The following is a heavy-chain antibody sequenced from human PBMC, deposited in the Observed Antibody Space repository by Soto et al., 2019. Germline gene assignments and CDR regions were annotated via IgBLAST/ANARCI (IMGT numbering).Heavy chain of an antibody. CDR3: ARDGITIFGVVTNDAFDI. CDR2: ISAYNGNT. Sequence: GASVNVSCMASGYTFTSYVISWVRQAPGQGLEWMGWISAYNGNTNYAQKLQGRVTMTTDTSTSTAYMELRSLRSDDTAVYYCARDGITIFGVVTNDAFDIWGQGTMVTVSS. J-gene: IGHJ3*02. D-gene: IGHD3-3*01. CDR1: GYTFTSYV. V-gene: IGHV1-18*01.